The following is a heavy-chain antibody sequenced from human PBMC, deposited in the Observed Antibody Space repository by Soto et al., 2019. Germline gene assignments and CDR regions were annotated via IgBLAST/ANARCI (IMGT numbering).Heavy chain of an antibody. J-gene: IGHJ6*03. CDR3: ARTYSSSSSYFYYYIDV. D-gene: IGHD6-6*01. Sequence: ASVKVSCKASGYTFTSYDINWVRQATGQGLEWMGWMNPNTGNTGSTQTFQGRVTMARNTSATTANMELSSLTSEDTAVYYCARTYSSSSSYFYYYIDVWGEGTTVTVSS. CDR2: MNPNTGNT. CDR1: GYTFTSYD. V-gene: IGHV1-8*01.